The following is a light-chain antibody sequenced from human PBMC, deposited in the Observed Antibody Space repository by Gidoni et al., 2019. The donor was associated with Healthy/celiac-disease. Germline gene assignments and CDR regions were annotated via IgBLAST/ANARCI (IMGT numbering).Light chain of an antibody. CDR1: QSIRRY. CDR2: AAS. CDR3: QQSYSTLMVS. Sequence: DIQMTQSPSSLSASVGDRVTITCRARQSIRRYLNWYQQKPGKAPKLMIYAASSLQSGVPSRFSVSGSGTDFTLTISSLQPDDFATYYCQQSYSTLMVSFGQGTKLEIK. J-gene: IGKJ2*03. V-gene: IGKV1-39*01.